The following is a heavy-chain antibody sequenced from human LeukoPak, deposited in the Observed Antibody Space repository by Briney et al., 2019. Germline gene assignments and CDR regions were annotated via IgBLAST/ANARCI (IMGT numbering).Heavy chain of an antibody. J-gene: IGHJ4*02. CDR3: ARVFGAGEARWLRPRYDY. CDR2: IYYSGST. Sequence: SQNLSLTCTVSGGSISSGDYYWSWIRQPPGKGLEWIGYIYYSGSTYYSPSLKSRVTISVDTSKNQFSLKLSSVTAADTAVYYCARVFGAGEARWLRPRYDYWGQGTLVTVSS. V-gene: IGHV4-30-4*01. D-gene: IGHD5-12*01. CDR1: GGSISSGDYY.